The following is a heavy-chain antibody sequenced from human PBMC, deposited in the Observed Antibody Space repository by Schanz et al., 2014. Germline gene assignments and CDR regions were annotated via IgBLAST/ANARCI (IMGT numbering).Heavy chain of an antibody. J-gene: IGHJ4*02. CDR3: AKDLISGWSGFDY. Sequence: VQLVESGGGLVQPGGSLRLSCAGSGFTVSSNYMSWVRQAPGKGLEWVSITYSDGSTYYADSVKGRFTISRDNSKNTLYLLMNSLRAEDTAVYYCAKDLISGWSGFDYWGQGTLVTVSS. D-gene: IGHD6-19*01. CDR2: TYSDGST. V-gene: IGHV3-66*01. CDR1: GFTVSSNY.